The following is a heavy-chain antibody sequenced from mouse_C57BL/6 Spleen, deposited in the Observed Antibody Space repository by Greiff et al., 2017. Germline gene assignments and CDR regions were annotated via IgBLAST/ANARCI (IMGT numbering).Heavy chain of an antibody. J-gene: IGHJ2*01. V-gene: IGHV1-81*01. D-gene: IGHD1-1*01. CDR1: GYTFTSYG. Sequence: QVQLQQSGAELARPGASVKLSCKASGYTFTSYGISWVKQRTGQGLEWIGEIYPRSGNTYYNEKFKGKATLTAAKSSSTAYMELRSLTSEDSAVYFCARNYGSSHFDYWGQGTTLTVSS. CDR3: ARNYGSSHFDY. CDR2: IYPRSGNT.